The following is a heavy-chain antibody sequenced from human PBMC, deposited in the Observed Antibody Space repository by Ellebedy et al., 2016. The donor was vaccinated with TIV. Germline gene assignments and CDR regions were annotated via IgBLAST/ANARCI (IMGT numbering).Heavy chain of an antibody. CDR2: IKQDGSEK. CDR1: GFTFSTYW. Sequence: GESLKISXAASGFTFSTYWMHWVRQAPGKGLEWVANIKQDGSEKYYVDSVKGRFTISRDNAMNSLYLQMNSLRAEDTAVYYCARALGGGDCYWGQGTLVTVSS. V-gene: IGHV3-7*01. D-gene: IGHD2-21*02. J-gene: IGHJ4*02. CDR3: ARALGGGDCY.